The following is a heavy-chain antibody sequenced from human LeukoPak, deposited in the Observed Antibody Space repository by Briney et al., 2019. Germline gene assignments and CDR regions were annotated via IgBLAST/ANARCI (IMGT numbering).Heavy chain of an antibody. V-gene: IGHV4-39*01. J-gene: IGHJ4*02. CDR1: GVSISSSNSY. CDR2: IYYSGST. D-gene: IGHD5-18*01. CDR3: ARAERGYSYGY. Sequence: SETLSLTCTVSGVSISSSNSYWGWIRQPPGKGLEWIGSIYYSGSTYYNPSLKSRVTISVDTSKNQFSLKLSSVTAADTAVYYCARAERGYSYGYWGQGTLVTVSS.